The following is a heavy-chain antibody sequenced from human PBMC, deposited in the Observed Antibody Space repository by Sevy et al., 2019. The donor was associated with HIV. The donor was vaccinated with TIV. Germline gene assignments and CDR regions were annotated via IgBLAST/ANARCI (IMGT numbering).Heavy chain of an antibody. Sequence: GGSLRLSCAASGFTFSSYWMSWDRQAPGKGLEWVANIKQDGSEKYYVHSVKGRFTIARDNAKNSVYLQMNSLRAEDTAVYYCAKYGSNWYFRYSYYYMDVWGKGTTVTVSS. J-gene: IGHJ6*03. V-gene: IGHV3-7*03. CDR1: GFTFSSYW. CDR2: IKQDGSEK. D-gene: IGHD6-13*01. CDR3: AKYGSNWYFRYSYYYMDV.